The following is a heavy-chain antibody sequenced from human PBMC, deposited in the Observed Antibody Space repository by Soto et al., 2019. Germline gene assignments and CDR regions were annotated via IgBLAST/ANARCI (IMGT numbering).Heavy chain of an antibody. Sequence: EVQLLESGGGLVQPGGSLRLSCAASGFTFSSYAMRWVRQAPGKGLEWVSAISGSGGSTYYPDPVKGRFTVSRDNSKNTLYLQMNSLGAEDTAVYYCARGGSGSDYDYWGQGTLVTVSS. CDR2: ISGSGGST. CDR1: GFTFSSYA. J-gene: IGHJ4*02. D-gene: IGHD1-26*01. CDR3: ARGGSGSDYDY. V-gene: IGHV3-23*01.